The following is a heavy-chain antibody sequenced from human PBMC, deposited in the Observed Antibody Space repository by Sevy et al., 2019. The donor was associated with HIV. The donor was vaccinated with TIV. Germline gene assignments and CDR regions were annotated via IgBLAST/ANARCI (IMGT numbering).Heavy chain of an antibody. CDR1: GFTFSLYW. J-gene: IGHJ2*01. D-gene: IGHD3-3*01. V-gene: IGHV3-7*04. CDR2: IKQDGTKK. CDR3: ARVREWLSYAFDI. Sequence: GGSLRLSCAASGFTFSLYWMTWVRRAPGKGLEWVANIKQDGTKKYYVDSVKGRFTVSRDNAKNSLFLQMNSLRGEDTAVYYCARVREWLSYAFDIWGRRTLVTVSS.